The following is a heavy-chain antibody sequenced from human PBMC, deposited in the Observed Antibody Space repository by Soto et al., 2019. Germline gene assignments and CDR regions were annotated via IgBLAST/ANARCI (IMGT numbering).Heavy chain of an antibody. D-gene: IGHD4-17*01. J-gene: IGHJ4*02. CDR3: ARSNGDYGDY. CDR2: IYYSGST. V-gene: IGHV4-59*01. Sequence: PSETLSLTCTVSGGSISSYYWSWIRQPPGKGLEWIGYIYYSGSTNYNPSLKSRVTISVDTSKNQFSLKLGSVTAADTAVYYCARSNGDYGDYWGQGTLVTVSS. CDR1: GGSISSYY.